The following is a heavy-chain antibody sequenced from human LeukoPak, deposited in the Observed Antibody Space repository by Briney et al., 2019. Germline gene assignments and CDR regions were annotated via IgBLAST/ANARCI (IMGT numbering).Heavy chain of an antibody. Sequence: GASVKVSCKASGYTFTGYYMRWVRQAPGQGLEWMGWINPNSGGTNYAQKFQGRVTMTRDTSISTAYMELSRLRSDDTAVYYCARGYCSGGSCYGLCDYWGQGTLVTVSS. CDR3: ARGYCSGGSCYGLCDY. CDR1: GYTFTGYY. V-gene: IGHV1-2*02. D-gene: IGHD2-15*01. CDR2: INPNSGGT. J-gene: IGHJ4*02.